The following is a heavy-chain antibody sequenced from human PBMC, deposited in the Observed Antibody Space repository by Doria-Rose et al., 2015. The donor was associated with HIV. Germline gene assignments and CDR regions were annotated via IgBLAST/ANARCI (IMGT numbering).Heavy chain of an antibody. V-gene: IGHV4-31*03. CDR1: DASVSSRGYY. Sequence: VKLVESGPGLVKPAEPLSLTCSVSDASVSSRGYYWNWIRQVPGKGLESLGYAYYTGTSDYSPSLKSRLNMAVDTSKNQFSLKLSFVTVADTAVYYCARMGSYRELDYWGQGALVSVPA. D-gene: IGHD3-3*01. CDR3: ARMGSYRELDY. CDR2: AYYTGTS. J-gene: IGHJ4*02.